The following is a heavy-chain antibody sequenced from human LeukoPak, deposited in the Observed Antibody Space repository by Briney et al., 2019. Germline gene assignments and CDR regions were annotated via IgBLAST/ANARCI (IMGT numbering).Heavy chain of an antibody. D-gene: IGHD2-15*01. CDR3: ARGNRDCSGGSCYVNWFDP. CDR2: ISYSGST. V-gene: IGHV4-59*01. J-gene: IGHJ5*02. CDR1: GGSISSYY. Sequence: PSETLSLTCTVSGGSISSYYWNWSRQPPGKGLEWIGYISYSGSTNYNPSLKSRVTISLDTPKNQFSLKPSSVTAADTAVYYCARGNRDCSGGSCYVNWFDPWGQGTLVTVSS.